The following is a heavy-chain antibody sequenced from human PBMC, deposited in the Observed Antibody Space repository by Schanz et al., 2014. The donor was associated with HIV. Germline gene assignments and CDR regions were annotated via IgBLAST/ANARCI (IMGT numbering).Heavy chain of an antibody. J-gene: IGHJ4*02. Sequence: QVQLQESGPGLVKPSQTLSLTCTVSSGSISSGGYYWSWIRQHPGKGLEWIGYIYYSGNTYYNPSLKSRVTMSIDTSKNQFSLKLSSVTAADTAVYYCARGQSFDFWSGYRVGYFDYWGQGTLVTVSS. CDR1: SGSISSGGYY. CDR2: IYYSGNT. CDR3: ARGQSFDFWSGYRVGYFDY. V-gene: IGHV4-31*03. D-gene: IGHD3-3*01.